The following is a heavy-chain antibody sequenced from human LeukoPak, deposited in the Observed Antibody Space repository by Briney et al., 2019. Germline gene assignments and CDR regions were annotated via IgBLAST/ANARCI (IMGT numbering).Heavy chain of an antibody. D-gene: IGHD3-22*01. CDR2: AYYSGST. CDR3: ARPYYYDSRIDP. CDR1: GVSISSGDYY. Sequence: PSETLSLTCTVSGVSISSGDYYWSWIRRPPGKGLERIGYAYYSGSTYDNPPLKSRVTISVDTSKNQFSLKLSSVTAADTAVYYCARPYYYDSRIDPWGQGTRVTVSS. J-gene: IGHJ5*02. V-gene: IGHV4-30-4*01.